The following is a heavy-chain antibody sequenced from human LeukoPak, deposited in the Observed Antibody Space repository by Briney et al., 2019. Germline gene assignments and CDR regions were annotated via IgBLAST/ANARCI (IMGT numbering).Heavy chain of an antibody. Sequence: GGSLRLSCAASGFTFSSYSMNWVRQAPGKGLEWVSYISSGSSTIYYADSVKGRFTISRDNAKNSLYLRMNSLRAEDTALYYCARGGSTGWYSFDYWGQGTLVTVSS. V-gene: IGHV3-48*04. J-gene: IGHJ4*02. D-gene: IGHD6-19*01. CDR2: ISSGSSTI. CDR3: ARGGSTGWYSFDY. CDR1: GFTFSSYS.